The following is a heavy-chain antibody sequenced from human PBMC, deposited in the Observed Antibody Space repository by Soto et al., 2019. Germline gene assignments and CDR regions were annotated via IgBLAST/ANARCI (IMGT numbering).Heavy chain of an antibody. V-gene: IGHV4-59*01. CDR1: GGPISSYY. D-gene: IGHD1-1*01. CDR3: ARVGDGYNLYYFDY. Sequence: SETLSLTCTVSGGPISSYYWSWIRQPPGKGLEWIGYIYYSGSTNYNPSLKSRVTISVDTSKNQFSLKLSSVTAADTAVYYCARVGDGYNLYYFDYWGQGTLVTVSS. CDR2: IYYSGST. J-gene: IGHJ4*02.